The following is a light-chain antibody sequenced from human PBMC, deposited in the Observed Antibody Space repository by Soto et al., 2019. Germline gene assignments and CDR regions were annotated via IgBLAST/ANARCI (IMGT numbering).Light chain of an antibody. CDR1: QGISIY. CDR2: DAS. J-gene: IGKJ4*01. CDR3: QXXXGAPLT. V-gene: IGKV1-27*01. Sequence: DIQMTQSPSSLSASVGDRVTITCRASQGISIYLAWYQQKPGKVPKLLIYDASTLQSGVPSRFSGSGSWTDFTITSSSLQPEDXAXXYXQXXXGAPLTFGGGTKVEIK.